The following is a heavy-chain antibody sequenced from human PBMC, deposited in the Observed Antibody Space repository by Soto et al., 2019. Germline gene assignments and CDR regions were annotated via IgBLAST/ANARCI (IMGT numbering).Heavy chain of an antibody. CDR1: GGSISSYY. V-gene: IGHV4-59*01. J-gene: IGHJ3*02. Sequence: QVQLQESGPGLVKPSETLSLTCTVSGGSISSYYWSWIRPPPGKGLEWIGYVYYSGSTNYNPSLKSRVTISVDTSKNQFSLKLSSVTAADTAVYYCVRRYGYAFDIWGQGTMVTLSS. CDR3: VRRYGYAFDI. D-gene: IGHD4-17*01. CDR2: VYYSGST.